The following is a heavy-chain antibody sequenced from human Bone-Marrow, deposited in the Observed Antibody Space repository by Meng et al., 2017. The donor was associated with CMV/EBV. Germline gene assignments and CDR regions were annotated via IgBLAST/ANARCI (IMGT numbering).Heavy chain of an antibody. J-gene: IGHJ4*02. CDR3: AKDLGKIKLTSNQVVPDS. Sequence: GESLKISCAASGFTFSSYWMHWVRQAPGKGLVWVSRINSDGSSTSYADSVKGRFTISRDTSKNTLFLQMNSLRVGDTAMYYCAKDLGKIKLTSNQVVPDSWGQGTLVTVSS. CDR1: GFTFSSYW. D-gene: IGHD2-15*01. V-gene: IGHV3-74*01. CDR2: INSDGSST.